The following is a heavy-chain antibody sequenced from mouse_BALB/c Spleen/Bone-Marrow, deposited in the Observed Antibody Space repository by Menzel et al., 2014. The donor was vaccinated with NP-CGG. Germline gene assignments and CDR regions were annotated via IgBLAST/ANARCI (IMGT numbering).Heavy chain of an antibody. CDR3: ARPLNWDPYAMDY. D-gene: IGHD4-1*02. V-gene: IGHV1-82*01. Sequence: QVQLQQSGPELVKPGASVKISCKASGYAFSSSWMNWVKQRPGQGLEWIGRIYPGDGDTKYNGKFKGKATLTADKSSSTAYMQLSSLTSVDSAVHFCARPLNWDPYAMDYWGQGTSVTVSS. CDR1: GYAFSSSW. J-gene: IGHJ4*01. CDR2: IYPGDGDT.